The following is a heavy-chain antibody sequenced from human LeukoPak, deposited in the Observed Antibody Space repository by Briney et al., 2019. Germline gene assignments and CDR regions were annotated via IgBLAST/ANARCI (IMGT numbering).Heavy chain of an antibody. Sequence: PGGSLRLSCAASGFTFSSHWMHWVRQAPGKGLVWVSRINSDGSSISYADSVKGRFTISRDNAKNTLYLQMNSLRAEDTAVYYCARDDGDYVVSAFDIWGQGTMVTVSS. CDR1: GFTFSSHW. J-gene: IGHJ3*02. CDR2: INSDGSSI. V-gene: IGHV3-74*01. D-gene: IGHD4-17*01. CDR3: ARDDGDYVVSAFDI.